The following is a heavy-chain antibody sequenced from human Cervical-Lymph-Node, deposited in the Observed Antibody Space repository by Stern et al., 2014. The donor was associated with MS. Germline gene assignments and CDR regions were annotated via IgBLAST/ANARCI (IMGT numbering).Heavy chain of an antibody. Sequence: MQLVESGAEVKKPGASVKVSCKASGYTFTSYGISWVRQAPGQGLEWMGWISAYYGNTNYAQKLQGRVTMTTDTSTSTAYMELRSLRSDDTAVYYCAREGIMITFGGVIPKNYFDYWGQGTLVTVSS. CDR1: GYTFTSYG. CDR2: ISAYYGNT. CDR3: AREGIMITFGGVIPKNYFDY. J-gene: IGHJ4*02. D-gene: IGHD3-16*02. V-gene: IGHV1-18*04.